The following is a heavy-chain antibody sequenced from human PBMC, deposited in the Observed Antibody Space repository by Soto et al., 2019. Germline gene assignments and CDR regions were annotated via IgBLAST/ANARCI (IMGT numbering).Heavy chain of an antibody. CDR1: GGTFSSYA. J-gene: IGHJ6*02. V-gene: IGHV1-69*12. CDR3: ARVPLEMVTTTDYYNYGMDV. D-gene: IGHD5-18*01. Sequence: QVQLVQSGTEVKKPGSSVKVSCKASGGTFSSYAINWVRQAPGQGLEWMGGIIPIFGTANYAQKLQGRVTITADESTSTAYMELSSLRSEDTAVYYCARVPLEMVTTTDYYNYGMDVWGQGTTVTVSS. CDR2: IIPIFGTA.